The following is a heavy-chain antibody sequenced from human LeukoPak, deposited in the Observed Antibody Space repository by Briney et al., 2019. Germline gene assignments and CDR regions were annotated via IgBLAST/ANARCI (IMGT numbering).Heavy chain of an antibody. CDR1: GFTFSAYW. CDR3: ARSPRWLYFDY. V-gene: IGHV3-74*01. J-gene: IGHJ4*02. Sequence: GGSLRLSCAASGFTFSAYWMHWVRQAPGKGLLWVSRINSDGASTNYADSVRGRFTISRDNAKTTLYLQMKSLRAEDTAVYYCARSPRWLYFDYWGQGTLVTVSS. CDR2: INSDGAST. D-gene: IGHD5-12*01.